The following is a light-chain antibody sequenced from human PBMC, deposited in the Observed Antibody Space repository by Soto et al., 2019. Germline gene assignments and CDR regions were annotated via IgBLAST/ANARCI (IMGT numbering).Light chain of an antibody. J-gene: IGLJ1*01. Sequence: QSVLTQPPSVSGSPGQSVTISCTGTSSDVGSYNRVSWYQQPPGTAPKLMIYEVSNRPSGVPDRLSGSKSGNTASLTISGLQAEDEADYYCNSYTSSGTYVFGTGTRSPS. CDR1: SSDVGSYNR. CDR2: EVS. CDR3: NSYTSSGTYV. V-gene: IGLV2-18*02.